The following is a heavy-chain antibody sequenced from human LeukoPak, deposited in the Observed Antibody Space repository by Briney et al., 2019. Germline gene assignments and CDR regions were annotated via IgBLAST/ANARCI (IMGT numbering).Heavy chain of an antibody. V-gene: IGHV3-7*01. CDR2: IKQDGSEK. CDR1: GFTFSSYW. Sequence: PGGSLRLSCAASGFTFSSYWMSWVRQAPGKGLEWVANIKQDGSEKYYADSVKGRFTISRDNAKNTVSLQMNSLRAEDTGVYYCARAPSEIGGYYPEYFRHWGQGTLVTVSS. D-gene: IGHD3-22*01. CDR3: ARAPSEIGGYYPEYFRH. J-gene: IGHJ1*01.